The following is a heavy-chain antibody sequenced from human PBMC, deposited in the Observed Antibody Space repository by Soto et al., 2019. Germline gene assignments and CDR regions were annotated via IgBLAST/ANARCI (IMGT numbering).Heavy chain of an antibody. D-gene: IGHD5-12*01. CDR1: GYTFINYH. V-gene: IGHV1-18*01. CDR3: AKSPRGEMATD. Sequence: QVQLVQSGGEVKKPGASVTVSCKASGYTFINYHITWVRQAPGQGLEWMAWINTYNGMTDYAQKFQGRVTMTRDTSTSTAYRDLRNLVSDDTAVYFCAKSPRGEMATDWGQGTLVTVSS. J-gene: IGHJ4*02. CDR2: INTYNGMT.